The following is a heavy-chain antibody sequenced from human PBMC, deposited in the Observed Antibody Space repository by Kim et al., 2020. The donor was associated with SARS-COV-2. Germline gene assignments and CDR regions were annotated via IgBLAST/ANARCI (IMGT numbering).Heavy chain of an antibody. J-gene: IGHJ3*02. V-gene: IGHV3-23*01. CDR3: AKVRGYDSSGYSTLDDSSSDAFDI. D-gene: IGHD3-22*01. CDR2: ISGSGGST. CDR1: GFTFSSYA. Sequence: GGSLRLSCAASGFTFSSYAMSWVRQAPGKGLEWVSAISGSGGSTYYADSVKGRFTISRDNSKNTLYLQMNSLRAEDTAVYYCAKVRGYDSSGYSTLDDSSSDAFDIWGQGTMVTVSS.